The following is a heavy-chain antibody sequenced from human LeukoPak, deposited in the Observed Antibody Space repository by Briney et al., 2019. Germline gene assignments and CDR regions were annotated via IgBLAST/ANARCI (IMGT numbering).Heavy chain of an antibody. J-gene: IGHJ3*02. Sequence: GGSLRLSCAASGFTFSSYAIHWVRQAPGKGLEWVAVISYGGSSKFYANSVKGRFTISRDNAKNSLYLQMNSLRAEDTAVYYCANAQPPYYDFWSGATDDAFDIWGQGTMVTVSS. V-gene: IGHV3-30-3*01. CDR2: ISYGGSSK. CDR1: GFTFSSYA. D-gene: IGHD3-3*01. CDR3: ANAQPPYYDFWSGATDDAFDI.